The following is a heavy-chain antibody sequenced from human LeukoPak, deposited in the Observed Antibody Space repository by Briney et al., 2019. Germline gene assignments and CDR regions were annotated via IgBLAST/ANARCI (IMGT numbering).Heavy chain of an antibody. CDR1: GFTFDDYA. V-gene: IGHV3-9*01. Sequence: GRSLRLSCAASGFTFDDYAMHWVRQAPGKGLEWVSGISWNSGSIGYADSVKGRFTISRDNAKNSLYLQMNSLRAEDTALYYCAKDGNYDGSGCPDLWGQGTLVTVSS. CDR3: AKDGNYDGSGCPDL. CDR2: ISWNSGSI. D-gene: IGHD3-22*01. J-gene: IGHJ5*02.